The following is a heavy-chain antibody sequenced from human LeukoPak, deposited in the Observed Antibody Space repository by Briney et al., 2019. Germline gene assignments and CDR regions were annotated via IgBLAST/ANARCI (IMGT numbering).Heavy chain of an antibody. CDR2: IWYDGSNK. V-gene: IGHV3-33*01. D-gene: IGHD6-6*01. CDR1: GFTFSRFA. Sequence: GGSLRLSCVASGFTFSRFAMHWVRQAPGKGLEWVAVIWYDGSNKYYVDSVKGRFTISRDNSKNTLYLQVNSLRAEDTAIYYCSGQYSSSSVVDYWGQGTLVTVSS. J-gene: IGHJ4*02. CDR3: SGQYSSSSVVDY.